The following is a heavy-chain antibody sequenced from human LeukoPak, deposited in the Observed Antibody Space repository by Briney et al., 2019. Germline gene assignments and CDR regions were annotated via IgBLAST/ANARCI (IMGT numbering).Heavy chain of an antibody. CDR1: GVSISSYY. D-gene: IGHD2-2*01. V-gene: IGHV4-59*01. CDR3: ATLYCSRTSCYVDY. J-gene: IGHJ4*02. Sequence: PSETLSLTCTVSGVSISSYYWSWIRQPPGKGLEWIGYIYYSGSTNYNPSLKSRVTISVDTSKNQFSLKLSSVTAADTAVYYCATLYCSRTSCYVDYWGQGTLVTVSS. CDR2: IYYSGST.